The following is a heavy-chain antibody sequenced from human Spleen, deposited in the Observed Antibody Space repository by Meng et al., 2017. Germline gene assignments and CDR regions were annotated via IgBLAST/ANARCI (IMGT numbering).Heavy chain of an antibody. Sequence: GESLKISCAASGFTFSDYLMSWVRQAPGKGLEWVANIKEDGSEKYFVDSVKGRFIISRDNARNSLNLQINSLRAEDTGVFYCALETLGRCGRAAGDYWGQGRLVTVSS. CDR3: ALETLGRCGRAAGDY. J-gene: IGHJ4*02. CDR1: GFTFSDYL. D-gene: IGHD6-13*01. CDR2: IKEDGSEK. V-gene: IGHV3-7*01.